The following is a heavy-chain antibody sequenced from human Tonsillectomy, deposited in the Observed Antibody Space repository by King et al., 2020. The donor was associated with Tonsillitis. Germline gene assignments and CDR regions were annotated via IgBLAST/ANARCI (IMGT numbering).Heavy chain of an antibody. J-gene: IGHJ4*02. V-gene: IGHV3-11*05. Sequence: VQLVDSGGGLVKPGGSLRLSCAASGFTFSDYYMSWIRQAPGKGLEWLSYISSSGTDTDYAESVKGRFFISRDNAWTLLYLQMSSLRAEDTAVYYCARLNSGTFDSWGQGTLVTVSS. D-gene: IGHD5-12*01. CDR3: ARLNSGTFDS. CDR1: GFTFSDYY. CDR2: ISSSGTDT.